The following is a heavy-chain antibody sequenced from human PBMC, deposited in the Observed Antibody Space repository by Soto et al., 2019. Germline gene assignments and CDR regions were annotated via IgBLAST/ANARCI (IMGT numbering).Heavy chain of an antibody. Sequence: GGSLRLSCAASGFTFSDYYMSWIRQAPGKGLEWVSYISSSGSTIYYADSVKGRFTISRDNAKNSLYLQMNSLRAEDTAVYYCARLQGVGLLYYYYGMDVWGQGTTVTVSS. J-gene: IGHJ6*02. CDR2: ISSSGSTI. D-gene: IGHD3-22*01. CDR3: ARLQGVGLLYYYYGMDV. V-gene: IGHV3-11*01. CDR1: GFTFSDYY.